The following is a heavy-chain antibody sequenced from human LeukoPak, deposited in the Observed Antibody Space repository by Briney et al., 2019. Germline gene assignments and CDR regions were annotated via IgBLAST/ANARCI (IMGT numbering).Heavy chain of an antibody. J-gene: IGHJ5*02. Sequence: GGSLRLSCAASGFTFSSYSMNWVRQAPGKGLEWVSSITSSSSYIYYADSVKGRFTISRDNAKNSLYLQMNSLRAEDTAVYYCARDFGGYCSSTNCYLGWFDPWGQGTLVTVSS. CDR2: ITSSSSYI. CDR1: GFTFSSYS. V-gene: IGHV3-21*01. CDR3: ARDFGGYCSSTNCYLGWFDP. D-gene: IGHD2-2*01.